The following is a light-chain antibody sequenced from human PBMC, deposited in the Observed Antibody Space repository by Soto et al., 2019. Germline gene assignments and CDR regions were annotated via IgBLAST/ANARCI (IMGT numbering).Light chain of an antibody. J-gene: IGLJ2*01. CDR2: DVT. CDR3: SSYTFRTNGVV. CDR1: KSDVGDYNY. Sequence: QSALTQPASVSGSPGQSITISCTGTKSDVGDYNYVSWYQQYPGKPPKLMISDVTNRPSGVSNRFSGSKSGNTASLTIYGHQDEDEADYYCSSYTFRTNGVVFVEGTKVTVL. V-gene: IGLV2-14*03.